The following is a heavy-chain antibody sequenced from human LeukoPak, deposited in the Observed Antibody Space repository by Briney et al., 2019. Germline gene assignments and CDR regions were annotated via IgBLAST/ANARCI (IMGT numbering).Heavy chain of an antibody. CDR3: AKKSQARCRGAFDN. D-gene: IGHD3-10*01. J-gene: IGHJ3*02. CDR1: GFNFNNYH. CDR2: ITVCGDTA. V-gene: IGHV3-23*01. Sequence: PGGSLRLSCAASGFNFNNYHMTSVRQAPGDGLESVSFITVCGDTAYDAVSVKGRFTISRYNSKNTLYLQMNSLRAEDTAVYYCAKKSQARCRGAFDNWDQGTMVTVSS.